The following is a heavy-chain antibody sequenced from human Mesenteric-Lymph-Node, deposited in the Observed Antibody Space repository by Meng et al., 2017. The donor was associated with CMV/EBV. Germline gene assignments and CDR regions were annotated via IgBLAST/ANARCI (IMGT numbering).Heavy chain of an antibody. J-gene: IGHJ5*02. CDR3: ARGKKRGSYGSGSYAHRPNWFDP. CDR2: IKQDGSEK. V-gene: IGHV3-7*01. CDR1: GFTFSSYW. D-gene: IGHD3-10*01. Sequence: GESLKISCAASGFTFSSYWMSWVRQAPGKGLEWVANIKQDGSEKYYVDSVKGRFTISRDNAKNSLYLQMNSLRAEDTAVYYCARGKKRGSYGSGSYAHRPNWFDPWGQGTLVTVSS.